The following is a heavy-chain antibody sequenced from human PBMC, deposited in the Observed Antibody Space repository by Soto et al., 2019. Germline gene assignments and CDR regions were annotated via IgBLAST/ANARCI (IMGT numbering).Heavy chain of an antibody. D-gene: IGHD3-22*01. CDR3: AKGLYYYDSSGYYLDY. CDR1: GFTFSSYG. V-gene: IGHV3-30*18. Sequence: GGSLILSCAASGFTFSSYGMHWVRQAPGKGLEWVAVISYDGSNKYYADSVKGRFTISRDNSKNTLYLQMNSLRAEDTAVYYCAKGLYYYDSSGYYLDYWGQGTLVTVSS. J-gene: IGHJ4*02. CDR2: ISYDGSNK.